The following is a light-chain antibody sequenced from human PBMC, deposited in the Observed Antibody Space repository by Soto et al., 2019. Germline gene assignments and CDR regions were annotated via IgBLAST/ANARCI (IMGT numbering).Light chain of an antibody. V-gene: IGKV3-11*01. CDR2: DAS. CDR1: QSVGSY. Sequence: EIVLTQSPATLSLSPGDRATLSCRASQSVGSYLGWYQQRPAQAPRLLIYDASNRATGIPARFSGSGSGTDFTPTISSLEPEEFAVYYCQQRSDWPSTFGGGTKVEIK. J-gene: IGKJ4*01. CDR3: QQRSDWPST.